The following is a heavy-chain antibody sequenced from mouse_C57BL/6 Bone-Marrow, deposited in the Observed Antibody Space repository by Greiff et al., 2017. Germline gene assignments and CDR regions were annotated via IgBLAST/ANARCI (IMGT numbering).Heavy chain of an antibody. CDR2: IDPNGGGT. Sequence: QVQLQQPGAELVKPGASVKLSCKASGYTFTSYWMHWVKQRPGRGLEWIGRIDPNGGGTKYNEKFKSKATLTVAKPSSTAYMQLSSLTSEDSAVYYCARGLRYDGYYGGTFAYWGQGTRVTVSA. D-gene: IGHD2-3*01. V-gene: IGHV1-72*01. J-gene: IGHJ3*01. CDR1: GYTFTSYW. CDR3: ARGLRYDGYYGGTFAY.